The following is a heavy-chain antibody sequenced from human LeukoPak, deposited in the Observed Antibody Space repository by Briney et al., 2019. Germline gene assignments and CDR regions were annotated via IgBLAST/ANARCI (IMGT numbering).Heavy chain of an antibody. Sequence: GASVKVSCKASGYTFTSYGISWVRQAPGQGLEWMGWISGYNGNTNYAQKLQGRVTMTTDTSTSTAFMELRSLRSDDTAVYYCARVSPTVLEGDYWGQGTLVTVSS. CDR3: ARVSPTVLEGDY. V-gene: IGHV1-18*04. D-gene: IGHD1-1*01. J-gene: IGHJ4*02. CDR2: ISGYNGNT. CDR1: GYTFTSYG.